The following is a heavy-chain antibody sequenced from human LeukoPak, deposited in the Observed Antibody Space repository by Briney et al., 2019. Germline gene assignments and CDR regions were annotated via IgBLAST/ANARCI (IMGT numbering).Heavy chain of an antibody. CDR3: ARDWFHAIDY. CDR2: IRSDGSDT. Sequence: SGGSLRLSCAASGFTFSDTWMHWVRQAPGKGLVWVSRIRSDGSDTRYAEFVKGRFTISRDNAKNTLYLQMNSLRAEDTAVYYCARDWFHAIDYWGQGTLVTVSS. D-gene: IGHD2/OR15-2a*01. CDR1: GFTFSDTW. J-gene: IGHJ4*02. V-gene: IGHV3-74*01.